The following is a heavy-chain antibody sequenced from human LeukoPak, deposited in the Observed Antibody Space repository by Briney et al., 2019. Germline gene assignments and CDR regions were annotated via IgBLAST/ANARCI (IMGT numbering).Heavy chain of an antibody. CDR1: GFTFSSYS. CDR3: ARDSLASGVVTPDY. D-gene: IGHD3-3*01. CDR2: ISNSSSYI. V-gene: IGHV3-21*01. Sequence: GGSLRLSCAASGFTFSSYSMNWVRQAPGKGLEWVSSISNSSSYIYYADSVKGRFTISRDNAKNSLYLQMNSLRAEDTAVYYCARDSLASGVVTPDYWGQGTLVTVSS. J-gene: IGHJ4*02.